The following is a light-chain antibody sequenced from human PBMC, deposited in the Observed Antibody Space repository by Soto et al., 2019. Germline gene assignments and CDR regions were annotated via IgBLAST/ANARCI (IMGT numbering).Light chain of an antibody. CDR2: DAS. Sequence: AIQLTQSPSSLSASVGDRVTITCRASQGISSAFAWYQHKPGRAPRLLIYDASSLQSGVPSRFSGSGSGTDFTLTISSLQPEDFATYYGQQFQSYALTFGGGTKLEIK. CDR1: QGISSA. V-gene: IGKV1-13*02. J-gene: IGKJ4*01. CDR3: QQFQSYALT.